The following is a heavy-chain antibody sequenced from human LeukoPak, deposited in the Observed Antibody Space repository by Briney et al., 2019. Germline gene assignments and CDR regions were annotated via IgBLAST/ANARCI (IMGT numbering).Heavy chain of an antibody. CDR3: ARARGYSYGYDY. Sequence: KASETLSLTCTVPGGSISSYYGSWLRQPPGKGLEWIGYIDYSGSTNYNPSLKSRVTISVDTSKNQFSLKLSSVTAADTAVYFCARARGYSYGYDYWGQGTLVTVSS. CDR1: GGSISSYY. V-gene: IGHV4-59*01. D-gene: IGHD5-18*01. CDR2: IDYSGST. J-gene: IGHJ4*02.